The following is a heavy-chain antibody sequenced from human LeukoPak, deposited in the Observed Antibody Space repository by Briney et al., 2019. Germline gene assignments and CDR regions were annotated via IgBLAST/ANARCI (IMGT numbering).Heavy chain of an antibody. J-gene: IGHJ4*02. Sequence: PGGSLRLSCAASGLSFSSFAMSWVRQGPARGLEWVSSIRGNGETFYADSVKGRFTLSSDSSRDTVYFQLNSLRVDDTAVYYCVRDLTLVRQGNFDYWGQGILVTVSS. V-gene: IGHV3-23*01. CDR2: IRGNGET. CDR1: GLSFSSFA. D-gene: IGHD3-10*01. CDR3: VRDLTLVRQGNFDY.